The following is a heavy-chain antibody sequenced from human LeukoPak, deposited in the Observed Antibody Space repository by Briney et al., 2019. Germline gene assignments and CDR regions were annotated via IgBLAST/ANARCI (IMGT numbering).Heavy chain of an antibody. V-gene: IGHV3-23*01. D-gene: IGHD5-18*01. CDR1: GFTFSSYA. CDR3: ARRRLDTAMVTPILPFDY. Sequence: PGGSLRLSCAASGFTFSSYAMSWVRQAAGKGLEWVSAISGSGGSTYYADSVKGRFTISRDNSKNTLYLQMNSLRAEDTAVYYCARRRLDTAMVTPILPFDYWGQGTLVTVSS. CDR2: ISGSGGST. J-gene: IGHJ4*02.